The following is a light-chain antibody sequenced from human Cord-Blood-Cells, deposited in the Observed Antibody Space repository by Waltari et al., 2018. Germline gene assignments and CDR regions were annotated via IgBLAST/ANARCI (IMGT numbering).Light chain of an antibody. CDR2: AAS. CDR3: QQSYGTPMYT. J-gene: IGKJ2*01. V-gene: IGKV1-39*01. CDR1: QSISSY. Sequence: DIQISQTPSSLSACVGGRVTITCRESQSISSYLHWYQQKPGKAPKLLIYAASSMQSGVPSSFSGSGSATDFTLTISSLQAQDYATYYCQQSYGTPMYTFGQGTKLEIK.